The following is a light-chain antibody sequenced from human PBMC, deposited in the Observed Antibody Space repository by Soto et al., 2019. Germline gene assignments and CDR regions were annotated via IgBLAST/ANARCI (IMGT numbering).Light chain of an antibody. J-gene: IGLJ3*02. CDR1: SSDVGAYNY. V-gene: IGLV2-14*01. CDR2: EVS. CDR3: SSFTSSNTWV. Sequence: QSALTQPASVSGSPGQSITISCTGTSSDVGAYNYVSWYQQHPAKAPKLVIYEVSNRPSGVSNRFSGSKSGDTASLTISGLQAVDEAEYYCSSFTSSNTWVFGGGTKLTVL.